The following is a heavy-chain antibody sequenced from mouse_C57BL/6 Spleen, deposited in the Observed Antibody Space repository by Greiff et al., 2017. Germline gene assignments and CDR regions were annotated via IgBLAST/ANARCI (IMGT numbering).Heavy chain of an antibody. CDR2: IDPENGDT. CDR3: TTGYYDYDGYAMDY. D-gene: IGHD2-4*01. V-gene: IGHV14-4*01. CDR1: GFNIKDDY. Sequence: EVKLMESGAELVRPGASVKLSCTASGFNIKDDYMHWVKQRPEKGLEWIGWIDPENGDTEYASKFQGKATITADTSSNTAYLQLSSLTSEDTAVDYCTTGYYDYDGYAMDYWGQGTSVTVSS. J-gene: IGHJ4*01.